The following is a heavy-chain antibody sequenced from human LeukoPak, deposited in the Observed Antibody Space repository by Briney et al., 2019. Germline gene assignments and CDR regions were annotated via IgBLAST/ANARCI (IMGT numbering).Heavy chain of an antibody. V-gene: IGHV3-48*04. CDR2: ISSTGGTI. D-gene: IGHD5-12*01. CDR1: GFTFSSNS. CDR3: ARVSGYGFDY. J-gene: IGHJ4*02. Sequence: GGSLRLSCAASGFTFSSNSMNWVRQAPGKGLEWVSYISSTGGTIYYADSMKGRFTISRDNAKNSLYLQMNSLRVEDTAVYYCARVSGYGFDYWGQGTLVTVSS.